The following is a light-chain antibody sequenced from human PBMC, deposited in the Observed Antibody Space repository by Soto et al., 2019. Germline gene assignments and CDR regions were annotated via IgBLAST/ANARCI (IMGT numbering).Light chain of an antibody. CDR3: ISYTGKSASYV. Sequence: QSVLTQPASVSGSPGQSITISCTGTSSDVGGYNYVSWYQQFTGKAPKVMIFEVSHRPSGVSYRISASKSGNTASLTISGLHSEDEADYYCISYTGKSASYVFGTGTKVTVL. V-gene: IGLV2-14*01. CDR1: SSDVGGYNY. CDR2: EVS. J-gene: IGLJ1*01.